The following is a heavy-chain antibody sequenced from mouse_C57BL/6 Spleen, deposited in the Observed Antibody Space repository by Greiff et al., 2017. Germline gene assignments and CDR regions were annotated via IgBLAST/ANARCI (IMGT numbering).Heavy chain of an antibody. CDR3: ARDYYGSSYGYFDY. V-gene: IGHV1-64*01. Sequence: VQLQQPGAELVKPGASVKLSCKASGYTFTSYWMHWVKQRPGQGLEWIGMIHPNSGSTNYNEKFKSKATLTVDKSSSTAYMQLSSLTSEDSAVYYCARDYYGSSYGYFDYWGQGTTLTVSS. J-gene: IGHJ2*01. CDR2: IHPNSGST. D-gene: IGHD1-1*01. CDR1: GYTFTSYW.